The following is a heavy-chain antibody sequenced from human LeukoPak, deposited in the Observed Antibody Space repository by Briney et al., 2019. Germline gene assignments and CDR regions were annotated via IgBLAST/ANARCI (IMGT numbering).Heavy chain of an antibody. J-gene: IGHJ4*02. CDR3: TTGGTEGYSNG. CDR2: SLKKVYSYRG. Sequence: GGSLRLSCAASGFTFSNAWMSWVRQAPGKGLEWVGRSLKKVYSYRGEYAASVKGRFTISRDESRNSLYLQMNNLETEDTAVYYCTTGGTEGYSNGWGQGILVTVSS. D-gene: IGHD4-11*01. V-gene: IGHV3-72*01. CDR1: GFTFSNAW.